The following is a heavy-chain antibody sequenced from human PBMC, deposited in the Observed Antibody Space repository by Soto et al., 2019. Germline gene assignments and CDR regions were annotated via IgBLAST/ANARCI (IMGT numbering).Heavy chain of an antibody. J-gene: IGHJ5*02. CDR3: ARANIAAAGTIFDP. V-gene: IGHV4-61*08. Sequence: QVQLQESGPGLVKPSETLSLTCTVSGDSVSSGAYYWSWVRQPPGKGLEWIGYIYYNAITNSNPSLKSLVTILVDTSKSEISLTLNAVTAADTAVYYCARANIAAAGTIFDPWGQGVLVTVSA. CDR1: GDSVSSGAYY. D-gene: IGHD6-13*01. CDR2: IYYNAIT.